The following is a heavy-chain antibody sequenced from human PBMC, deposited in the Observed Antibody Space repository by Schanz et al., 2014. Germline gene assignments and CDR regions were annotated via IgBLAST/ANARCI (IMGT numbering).Heavy chain of an antibody. J-gene: IGHJ4*02. Sequence: VQLEQSGAEVKKPGSSVKVSCKASGGTFSSFGINWVRQAPGQGLEWMGRIIPSLGLAKYEQKFQDKVTITADKSTTTAYMELSGLRSEDTAVHYCARGRGFYDYWGQGTLVTVSS. V-gene: IGHV1-69*02. CDR3: ARGRGFYDY. CDR1: GGTFSSFG. CDR2: IIPSLGLA. D-gene: IGHD3-10*01.